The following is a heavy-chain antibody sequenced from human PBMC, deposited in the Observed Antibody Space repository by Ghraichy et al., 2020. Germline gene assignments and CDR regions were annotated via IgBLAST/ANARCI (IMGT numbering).Heavy chain of an antibody. CDR1: GFTFGSYT. CDR2: ISNTSSYI. J-gene: IGHJ4*02. CDR3: AKDLGYCYTTSYPSYLDY. D-gene: IGHD3-22*01. Sequence: GGSLRLSCATSGFTFGSYTVSWVRQAPGRGLQWVASISNTSSYIYYVDSVKGRFTISRDNAQHSLYLQMNSLRAEDTAVYYCAKDLGYCYTTSYPSYLDYWDRGVLATV. V-gene: IGHV3-21*01.